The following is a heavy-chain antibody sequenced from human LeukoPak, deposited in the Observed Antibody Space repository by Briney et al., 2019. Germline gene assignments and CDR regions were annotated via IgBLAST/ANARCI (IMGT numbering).Heavy chain of an antibody. Sequence: SQTLSLTCAISGDSVASNNPAWDWIRQSPSIGLEWLGRTYYRSKGYDDYAVSVKSRISVNPDTSKNLFSLQLHSVTPEDTAVYYRARSIAASGNNFDYWGQGTLVTVSS. CDR1: GDSVASNNPA. D-gene: IGHD6-13*01. CDR3: ARSIAASGNNFDY. J-gene: IGHJ4*02. V-gene: IGHV6-1*01. CDR2: TYYRSKGYD.